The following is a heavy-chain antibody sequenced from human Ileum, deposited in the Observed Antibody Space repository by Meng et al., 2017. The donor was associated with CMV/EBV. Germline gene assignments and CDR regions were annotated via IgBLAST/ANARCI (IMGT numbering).Heavy chain of an antibody. CDR2: INHSGST. V-gene: IGHV4-34*01. CDR3: ARGFLAAAGWFDP. Sequence: GAVYGGSFSGYYWSWIRQPPGKGLEWIGEINHSGSTNYNPSLKSRVTISVDTSKNQFSLKLSSVTAADTAVYYCARGFLAAAGWFDPWGQGTLVTVSS. J-gene: IGHJ5*02. D-gene: IGHD6-13*01. CDR1: GGSFSGYY.